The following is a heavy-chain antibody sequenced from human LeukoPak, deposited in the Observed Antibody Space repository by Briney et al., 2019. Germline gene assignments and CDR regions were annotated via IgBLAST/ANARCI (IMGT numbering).Heavy chain of an antibody. J-gene: IGHJ4*02. V-gene: IGHV4-30-4*01. CDR3: ARERGYCSGGSCYDLDY. CDR1: GGSISSGDYY. D-gene: IGHD2-15*01. CDR2: IYYSGST. Sequence: SETLSLTCTVSGGSISSGDYYWSWIRQPPGKGLEWIGYIYYSGSTYYNPSLKSRVTMSVDTSKNQFSLKLSSVTAADTAVYYCARERGYCSGGSCYDLDYWGQGTLVTVSS.